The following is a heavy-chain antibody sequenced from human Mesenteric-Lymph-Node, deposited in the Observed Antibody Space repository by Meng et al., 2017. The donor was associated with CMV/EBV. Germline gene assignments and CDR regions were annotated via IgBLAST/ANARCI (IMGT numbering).Heavy chain of an antibody. CDR3: ARDRSGYYGYYGMDV. Sequence: GGSLRLSCAASGFTFSSYSMNWVRQAPGKGLEWVSSISSSSYIYYADSVKGRFTISRDNAKNSLYLQMNSLRAEDTAVYYCARDRSGYYGYYGMDVWGQGTTVTVSS. CDR2: ISSSSYI. D-gene: IGHD3-3*01. CDR1: GFTFSSYS. J-gene: IGHJ6*02. V-gene: IGHV3-21*01.